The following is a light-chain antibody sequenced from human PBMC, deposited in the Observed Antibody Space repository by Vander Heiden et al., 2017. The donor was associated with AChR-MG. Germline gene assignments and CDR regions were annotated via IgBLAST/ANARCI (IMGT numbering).Light chain of an antibody. Sequence: SYSLPQPPSLSVSPGQTARITGSGDALPKKYAYWYQQKPGQAPVLVIYKDSERPSGIPERFSGSSSGTTVTLTISGVQAEDEADYYCQSADSSGTPVVFGGGTKLTVL. J-gene: IGLJ2*01. V-gene: IGLV3-25*03. CDR3: QSADSSGTPVV. CDR2: KDS. CDR1: ALPKKY.